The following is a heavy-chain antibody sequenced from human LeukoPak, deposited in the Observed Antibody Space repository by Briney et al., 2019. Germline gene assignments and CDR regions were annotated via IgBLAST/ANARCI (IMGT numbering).Heavy chain of an antibody. CDR1: GGSFSGYY. V-gene: IGHV4-34*01. Sequence: SETLSLTCAVYGGSFSGYYWSWIRQPPGKGLEWIGEINHSGSTNYNPSLKSRDTISVDTSKNQFSLKLSSVTAADTAVYYCARAAGGWFGELFPGATPGIGPRFDYWGQGTLVTVSS. J-gene: IGHJ4*02. D-gene: IGHD3-10*01. CDR3: ARAAGGWFGELFPGATPGIGPRFDY. CDR2: INHSGST.